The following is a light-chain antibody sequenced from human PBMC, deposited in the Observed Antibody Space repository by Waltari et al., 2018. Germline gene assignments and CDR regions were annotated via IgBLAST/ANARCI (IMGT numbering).Light chain of an antibody. CDR1: ESIGRT. CDR2: DAS. J-gene: IGKJ1*01. V-gene: IGKV3-20*01. CDR3: QKYGTRPAT. Sequence: EIVLTQSPGTLSLSPGDRATLSGRASESIGRTLAWYQQKPGQPPRLLVYDASRRAPGIPGRFSGSGSGADFSLTISRLEPEDFAVYYCQKYGTRPATFGQGTKVEIK.